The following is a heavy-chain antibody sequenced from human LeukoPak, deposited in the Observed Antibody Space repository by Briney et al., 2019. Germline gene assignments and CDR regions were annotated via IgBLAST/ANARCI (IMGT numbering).Heavy chain of an antibody. J-gene: IGHJ4*02. V-gene: IGHV4-59*12. D-gene: IGHD2-21*01. Sequence: PSETLSLTCTVSGGSISSYYWSWIRQPPGKGLEWIGYIYYSGSTDYNPSLKSRVTISVDTSKNQFSLKLSSVTAADTAVYYCARDRSYSRLDYWGQGTLVTVSS. CDR1: GGSISSYY. CDR2: IYYSGST. CDR3: ARDRSYSRLDY.